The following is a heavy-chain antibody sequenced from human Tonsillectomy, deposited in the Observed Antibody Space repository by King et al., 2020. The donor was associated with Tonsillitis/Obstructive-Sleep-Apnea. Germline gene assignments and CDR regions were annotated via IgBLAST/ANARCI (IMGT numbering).Heavy chain of an antibody. CDR2: INPNSGGT. CDR1: GYTFTGYY. J-gene: IGHJ6*02. Sequence: QLVQSGAEVKKPWASVKVSCKASGYTFTGYYMHWERQAPGQGLEWMGWINPNSGGTNYAQKFQGWVTMTRDTSISTAYMELSRLRSDDTAVCYCERDEIIVGGMAARGMDVWGQGTTVTVSS. D-gene: IGHD1-26*01. V-gene: IGHV1-2*04. CDR3: ERDEIIVGGMAARGMDV.